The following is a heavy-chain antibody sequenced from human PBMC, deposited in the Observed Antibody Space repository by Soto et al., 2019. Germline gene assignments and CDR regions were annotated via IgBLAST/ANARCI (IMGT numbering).Heavy chain of an antibody. CDR1: GFTFSSYG. CDR3: AKGGMTTVTITSYYYYGMDV. D-gene: IGHD4-17*01. Sequence: GSLRLSCAASGFTFSSYGMHWVRQAPGKGLEWVAVISYDGSNKYYADSVKGRFTISRDNSKNTLYLQMNSLRAEDTAVYYCAKGGMTTVTITSYYYYGMDVWGQGT. J-gene: IGHJ6*02. V-gene: IGHV3-30*18. CDR2: ISYDGSNK.